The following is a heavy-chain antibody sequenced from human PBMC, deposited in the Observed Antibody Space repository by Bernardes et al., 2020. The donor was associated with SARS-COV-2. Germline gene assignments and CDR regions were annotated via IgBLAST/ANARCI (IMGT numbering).Heavy chain of an antibody. CDR2: IYYSGST. CDR1: GGSISSYY. CDR3: ARDCSSTSCQEGYYYYGMEV. D-gene: IGHD2-2*01. V-gene: IGHV4-59*01. J-gene: IGHJ6*02. Sequence: SETLSLTCTVSGGSISSYYWSWIRQPPGKGLEWIGYIYYSGSTNYNPSLKSRVTISVDTSKNQFSLKLSSVTAADTAVYYCARDCSSTSCQEGYYYYGMEVWGQGTTVTVSS.